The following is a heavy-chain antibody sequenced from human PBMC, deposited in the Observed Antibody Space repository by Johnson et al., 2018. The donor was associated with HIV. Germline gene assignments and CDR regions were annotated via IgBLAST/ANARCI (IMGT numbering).Heavy chain of an antibody. Sequence: VQLVESGGGLVKPGESLRLSCAASGFIFNDAWMNWVRQAPGKGLEWVGRIKSKTDGGTTDYAAPVKGRFTISRDDSRNMLSLQMNSLKTEDTAVYYWNTEGDAFDIWGQGTMVTVSS. J-gene: IGHJ3*02. CDR1: GFIFNDAW. CDR2: IKSKTDGGTT. V-gene: IGHV3-15*01. CDR3: NTEGDAFDI.